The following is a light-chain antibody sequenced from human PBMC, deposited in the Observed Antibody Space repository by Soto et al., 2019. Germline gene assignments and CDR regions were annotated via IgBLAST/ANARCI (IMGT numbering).Light chain of an antibody. J-gene: IGLJ2*01. CDR1: NIGAKG. CDR3: QLWQITSVRV. Sequence: SYELTQPPSVSVAPGQTARITCWGDNIGAKGVHWFQQKNPRQAPVLVVFDDRARPSAIPERFSGSNSGNTATLTISRVEAGDEADYYCQLWQITSVRVFGGGTKLTVL. CDR2: DDR. V-gene: IGLV3-21*02.